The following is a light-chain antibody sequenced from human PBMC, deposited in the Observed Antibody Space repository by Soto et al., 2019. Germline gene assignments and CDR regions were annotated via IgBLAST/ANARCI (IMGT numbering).Light chain of an antibody. V-gene: IGKV3-20*01. J-gene: IGKJ2*01. CDR1: QSVDSSY. Sequence: EDVLTQSPGTLSLSPGERATLSCRASQSVDSSYLAWYQQKPGQAPRRLIYGTSSTATGISDRFRGSGSGTDFALTINRLEPEDFAVYYCQQYDNSLYTFGQGTKLEIK. CDR3: QQYDNSLYT. CDR2: GTS.